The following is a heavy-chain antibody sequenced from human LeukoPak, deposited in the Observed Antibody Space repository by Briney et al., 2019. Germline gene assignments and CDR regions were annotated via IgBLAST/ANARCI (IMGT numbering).Heavy chain of an antibody. CDR2: INPNSGGP. V-gene: IGHV1-2*02. CDR1: GYTFIDYY. J-gene: IGHJ5*02. D-gene: IGHD6-13*01. CDR3: ARRLSTWSEGWFDP. Sequence: ASAKVSCKASGYTFIDYYIHWVRQAPGQGLEWMGWINPNSGGPYYAQKFQGRVTMTRDTSINTAYMELSGLTSDDTAVYYCARRLSTWSEGWFDPWGQGTLVTVSS.